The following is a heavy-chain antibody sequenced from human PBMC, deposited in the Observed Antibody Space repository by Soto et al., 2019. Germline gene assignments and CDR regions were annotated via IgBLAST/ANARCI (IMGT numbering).Heavy chain of an antibody. Sequence: EVQLLESGGGLVQPGGSLRLSCAASGFTLSSYAMSWVRQAPGKGLEWVSTISGSGGTTYYADSVKGRFTISRDNSKNTLYLQMNSLRAEDTAVYYCAKGPLYGDYVSGWGQGTLVTVSS. V-gene: IGHV3-23*01. CDR3: AKGPLYGDYVSG. CDR2: ISGSGGTT. CDR1: GFTLSSYA. J-gene: IGHJ4*02. D-gene: IGHD4-17*01.